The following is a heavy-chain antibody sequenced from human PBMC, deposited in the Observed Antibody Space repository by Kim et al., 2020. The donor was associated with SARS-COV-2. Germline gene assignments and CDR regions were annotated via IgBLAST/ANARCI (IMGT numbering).Heavy chain of an antibody. D-gene: IGHD3-16*01. CDR3: TTDPGDAYGFGPGF. J-gene: IGHJ4*02. CDR2: IISEAAGGTT. CDR1: GVNFNNAW. Sequence: GGSLRLSCVASGVNFNNAWMSWVRQAPGKGLEWVGRIISEAAGGTTAYAAPVRGRFTISRDDSEKTAYLEMDSLKIEDTAVYYCTTDPGDAYGFGPGFWGQGTPVTVSS. V-gene: IGHV3-15*01.